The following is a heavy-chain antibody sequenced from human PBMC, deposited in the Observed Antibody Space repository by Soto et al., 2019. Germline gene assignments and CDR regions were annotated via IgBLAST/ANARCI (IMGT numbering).Heavy chain of an antibody. CDR1: GFTFINHA. CDR3: ARHQVRTHASFDY. V-gene: IGHV3-30-3*01. D-gene: IGHD1-7*01. Sequence: GWSLRLSCAASGFTFINHAMHLVRQAPGKGLEWVAIISSDGSNKYYADSVRGRFTISRDNSKNTLSLQMNSLRVEDTAVYYCARHQVRTHASFDYWGEGTVVTVSS. CDR2: ISSDGSNK. J-gene: IGHJ4*02.